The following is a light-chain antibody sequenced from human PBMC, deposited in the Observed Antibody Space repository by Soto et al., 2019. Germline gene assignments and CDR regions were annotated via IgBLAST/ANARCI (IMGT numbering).Light chain of an antibody. V-gene: IGKV4-1*01. Sequence: DIVMTQSPDSLAVSLVERATIHXXSSQXVLYSSNHQNYLAWYQQKPGQPPQXXIYWASPRESGVPDRFSGSGSGTDFTLTISSLQAEDVAVYYCQQYYTTPLTFGGGTKVDIK. J-gene: IGKJ4*01. CDR3: QQYYTTPLT. CDR2: WAS. CDR1: QXVLYSSNHQNY.